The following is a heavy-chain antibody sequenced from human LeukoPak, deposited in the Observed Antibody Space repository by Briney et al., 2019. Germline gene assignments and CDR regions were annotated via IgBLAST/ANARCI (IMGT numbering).Heavy chain of an antibody. V-gene: IGHV4-31*03. J-gene: IGHJ5*02. CDR3: ARDRRPYCTGGSCFGWFDP. CDR2: IYYSGST. Sequence: SETLSLTCTVSGGSISSGGYYWHWLRQHPGKGLEWIGYIYYSGSTHYNPSLQSRLTISVDTSKNQFSLRLRSVTAADTAVYYCARDRRPYCTGGSCFGWFDPWGQGTLVTVSS. D-gene: IGHD2-15*01. CDR1: GGSISSGGYY.